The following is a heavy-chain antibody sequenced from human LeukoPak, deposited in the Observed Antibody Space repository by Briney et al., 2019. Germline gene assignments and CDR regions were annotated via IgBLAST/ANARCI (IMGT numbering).Heavy chain of an antibody. V-gene: IGHV1-18*01. D-gene: IGHD2-21*02. CDR1: GYTFTSDG. Sequence: AAVKVSCKASGYTFTSDGISWVRQAPGQGREGMGWISGYNCNTNYAQKLQGRVTMTPDTSTSTAYMESRSLRSDDTAVYSCARARGDYGRAFDIWGQGTKLTVSS. J-gene: IGHJ3*02. CDR3: ARARGDYGRAFDI. CDR2: ISGYNCNT.